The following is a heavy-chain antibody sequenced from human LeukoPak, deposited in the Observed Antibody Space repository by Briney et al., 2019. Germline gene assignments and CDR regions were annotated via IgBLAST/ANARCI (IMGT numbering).Heavy chain of an antibody. Sequence: TSVKVACKASGFTFTSSAVQWVRQARGQRLEWIGWIVVGSGNINYAQKFQERVTITRDMSTSTAYMELSSLRSEDTAVYYCAVILGYCSGGSCLATDYFDYWGQGTLVTVSS. CDR3: AVILGYCSGGSCLATDYFDY. D-gene: IGHD2-15*01. V-gene: IGHV1-58*01. CDR1: GFTFTSSA. CDR2: IVVGSGNI. J-gene: IGHJ4*02.